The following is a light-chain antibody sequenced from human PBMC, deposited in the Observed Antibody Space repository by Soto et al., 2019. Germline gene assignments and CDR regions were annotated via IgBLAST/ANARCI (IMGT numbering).Light chain of an antibody. CDR1: SSNIGARYD. V-gene: IGLV1-40*01. J-gene: IGLJ2*01. CDR3: QSYDSSLSAVI. CDR2: GNS. Sequence: QSVLTQPPSVSGAPGQRVTISCTGSSSNIGARYDVHWYQQLPGTAHKLLIYGNSIRPLGVPDRFSGSKSGTSASLAITGLQADDEADYYCQSYDSSLSAVIFGGGTKVTVL.